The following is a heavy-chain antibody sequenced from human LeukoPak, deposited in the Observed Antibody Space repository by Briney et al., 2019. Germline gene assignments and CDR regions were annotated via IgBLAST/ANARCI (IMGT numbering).Heavy chain of an antibody. CDR2: ISAYNGNT. CDR1: GGTFSSYA. CDR3: ARETYYYDSSGYLLFDY. Sequence: ASVKVSCKASGGTFSSYAISWVRQAPGQGLEWMGWISAYNGNTNYAQKLQGRVTMTTDTSTSTAYMELRSLRSDDTAVYYCARETYYYDSSGYLLFDYWGQGTLVTVSS. V-gene: IGHV1-18*01. J-gene: IGHJ4*02. D-gene: IGHD3-22*01.